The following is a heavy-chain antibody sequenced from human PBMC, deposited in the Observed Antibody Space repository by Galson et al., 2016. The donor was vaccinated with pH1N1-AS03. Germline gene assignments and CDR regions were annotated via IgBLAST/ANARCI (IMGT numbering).Heavy chain of an antibody. V-gene: IGHV3-23*01. Sequence: SLRLSCAVSGFTFSTHAMSWVRQAPGKGLDWVSGISLSGSGTYYTDSVKGRFTISRDNSKNTLYLQMNSLRPEDTAVYYCATPPIAASGTLGGYWGQGTLVTVSS. D-gene: IGHD6-13*01. CDR1: GFTFSTHA. CDR2: ISLSGSGT. J-gene: IGHJ4*02. CDR3: ATPPIAASGTLGGY.